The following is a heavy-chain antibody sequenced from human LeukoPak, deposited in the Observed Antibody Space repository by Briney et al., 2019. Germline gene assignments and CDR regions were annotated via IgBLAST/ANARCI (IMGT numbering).Heavy chain of an antibody. V-gene: IGHV1-8*03. Sequence: ASVKVSCKASGYTFTSYDINWVRQATGQGLEWMGWMNPNSGNTGYAQKFQGGVTITRNTSISTAYMELSSLRSDDTAMYYCARGNFYDNKGYSPELRYWGQGTLVTVSS. CDR3: ARGNFYDNKGYSPELRY. CDR1: GYTFTSYD. D-gene: IGHD3-10*01. J-gene: IGHJ4*02. CDR2: MNPNSGNT.